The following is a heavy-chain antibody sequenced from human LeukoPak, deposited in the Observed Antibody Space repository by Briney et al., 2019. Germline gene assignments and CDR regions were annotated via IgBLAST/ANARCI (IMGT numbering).Heavy chain of an antibody. J-gene: IGHJ4*02. D-gene: IGHD6-13*01. CDR2: IRSKAYGGTT. CDR3: TRQVVLTSKERGYYFDY. V-gene: IGHV3-49*04. CDR1: GFTFSSYA. Sequence: GGSLRLSCAASGFTFSSYAMSWVRQAPGKGLEWVGFIRSKAYGGTTEYAASVKGRFTISRDDSKSIAYLQMNSLKTEDTAVYYCTRQVVLTSKERGYYFDYWGQGTLVTVSS.